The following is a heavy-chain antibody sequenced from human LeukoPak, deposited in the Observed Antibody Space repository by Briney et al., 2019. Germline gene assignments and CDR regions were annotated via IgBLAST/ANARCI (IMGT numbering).Heavy chain of an antibody. CDR2: IYSTGST. J-gene: IGHJ6*04. Sequence: SETLSLTCTVSGGSISSYYWSWIRQPAGKGLEWIGRIYSTGSTIYNPSLESRVTMSVDTSRNQFSLQLNSVTPEDTAVYYCARGPVEQWLVSSGKVYYYYGMDVWGKGTTVTVSS. V-gene: IGHV4-4*07. CDR3: ARGPVEQWLVSSGKVYYYYGMDV. CDR1: GGSISSYY. D-gene: IGHD6-19*01.